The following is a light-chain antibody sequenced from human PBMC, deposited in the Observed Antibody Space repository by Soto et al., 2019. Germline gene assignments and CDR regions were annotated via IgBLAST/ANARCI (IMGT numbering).Light chain of an antibody. V-gene: IGKV3-20*01. Sequence: EIVLTQSPGTLSLSPGERVTLSCRASQSVSASYLGWYQQKSGQAPRLLIYATASRATGIPDRFSGSGSGTEFSLTIGRLEPEDFAVYYCQHFGNSQYTFGQGTKLESK. J-gene: IGKJ2*01. CDR1: QSVSASY. CDR3: QHFGNSQYT. CDR2: ATA.